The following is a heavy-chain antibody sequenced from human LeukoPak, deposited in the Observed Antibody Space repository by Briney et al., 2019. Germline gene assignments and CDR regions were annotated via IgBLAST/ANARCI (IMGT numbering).Heavy chain of an antibody. J-gene: IGHJ4*02. CDR3: VTDLVIKGYFDY. CDR2: IRRKTDGETT. V-gene: IGHV3-15*01. D-gene: IGHD2-21*01. Sequence: GGSLRLSCAASGFTFSNVWMRWVRQVPGKGLEWVGRIRRKTDGETTDHAAPVKGRFTISRGDSKNTLYLQMNSLKTEDTAVYYCVTDLVIKGYFDYWGQGALVTVSS. CDR1: GFTFSNVW.